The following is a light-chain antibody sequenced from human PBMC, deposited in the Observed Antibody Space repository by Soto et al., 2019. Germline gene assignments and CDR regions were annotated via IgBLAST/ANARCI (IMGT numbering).Light chain of an antibody. J-gene: IGLJ2*01. Sequence: QSVLTQPASLSGSPGQSITISCTGTSSDVGGYNYVSWYQHHSDKAPKLIIYDVSDRPSGVSSRFPGSKSGNTAFLTISGLQAEDEADYYCSSYASTKSVIFGGGTKLTVL. CDR1: SSDVGGYNY. CDR3: SSYASTKSVI. V-gene: IGLV2-14*03. CDR2: DVS.